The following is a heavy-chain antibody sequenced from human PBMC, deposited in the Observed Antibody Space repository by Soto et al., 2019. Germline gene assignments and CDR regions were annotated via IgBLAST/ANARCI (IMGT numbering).Heavy chain of an antibody. D-gene: IGHD1-1*01. J-gene: IGHJ5*02. CDR2: INAYNGNT. CDR3: GRDSPPNYL. Sequence: QVQLVQSGAEVKKPGASVKVSCKASGYTFTSYGISWVRQAPGQGLEWMGWINAYNGNTNYAQKLQGRVTMTTDTSTRTAFMEPGSLGSYGPGVDFCGRDSPPNYLWGQGTLVTVSS. V-gene: IGHV1-18*01. CDR1: GYTFTSYG.